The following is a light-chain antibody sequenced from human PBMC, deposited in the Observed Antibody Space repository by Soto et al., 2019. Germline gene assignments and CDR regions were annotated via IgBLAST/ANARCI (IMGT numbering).Light chain of an antibody. CDR3: STWDDSLNGWV. Sequence: QSVLTQPPSVSGTPGLRVNISCSGGISNIGKDTVNWYQQLPVTAPKLLMFNDDKRPSGVPDRFSGSRSGTSASLAISGLQSGDEAVYFCSTWDDSLNGWVFGGGTKLTVL. CDR2: NDD. CDR1: ISNIGKDT. J-gene: IGLJ3*02. V-gene: IGLV1-44*01.